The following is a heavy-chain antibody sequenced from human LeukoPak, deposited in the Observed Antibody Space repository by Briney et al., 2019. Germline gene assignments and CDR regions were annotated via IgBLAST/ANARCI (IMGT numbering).Heavy chain of an antibody. J-gene: IGHJ4*02. V-gene: IGHV3-48*03. Sequence: GSLRLSCAASRFTFSSYEMNWVRQAPGKGLEWVSYISGSGTTIYYADSVRGRFTISRDNAKNSLYLQMNSLRAEDTAVYYCARESSSGLDCWGQGTLVTVSS. CDR1: RFTFSSYE. D-gene: IGHD6-19*01. CDR3: ARESSSGLDC. CDR2: ISGSGTTI.